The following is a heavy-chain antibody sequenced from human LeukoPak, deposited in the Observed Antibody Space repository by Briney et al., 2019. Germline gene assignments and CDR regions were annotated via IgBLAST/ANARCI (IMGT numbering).Heavy chain of an antibody. V-gene: IGHV4-34*01. CDR3: ARDRGGRYSYGYFDY. CDR1: GGSFSGYY. D-gene: IGHD5-18*01. Sequence: SETLSLTCAVYGGSFSGYYWSRIRQPPGKGLEWIGEINHSGSTNYNPSLKSRVTISVDTSKNQFSLKLSSVTAADTVVYYCARDRGGRYSYGYFDYWGQGTLVTVSS. J-gene: IGHJ4*02. CDR2: INHSGST.